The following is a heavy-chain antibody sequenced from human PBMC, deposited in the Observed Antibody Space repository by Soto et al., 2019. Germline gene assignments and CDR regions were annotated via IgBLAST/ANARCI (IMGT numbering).Heavy chain of an antibody. CDR3: AKKNGGQRPCDS. Sequence: SLRLSCAASGFTFSSYSMTWVRQAPGKGLEWVSVITGSGADTYYADSVKGRFTISRDNSKNTLYLQMNSLRAEDTAVYYCAKKNGGQRPCDSWGQGTLVTVSS. CDR1: GFTFSSYS. J-gene: IGHJ4*02. CDR2: ITGSGADT. V-gene: IGHV3-23*01. D-gene: IGHD1-1*01.